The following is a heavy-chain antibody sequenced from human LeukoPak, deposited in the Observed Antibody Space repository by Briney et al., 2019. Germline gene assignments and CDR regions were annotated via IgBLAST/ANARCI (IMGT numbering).Heavy chain of an antibody. CDR2: ISSSSSYI. CDR1: GFTFSSYS. CDR3: ARDSGYDCCPPLYYYYMDV. D-gene: IGHD5-12*01. V-gene: IGHV3-21*01. J-gene: IGHJ6*03. Sequence: PGGSLRLSCAASGFTFSSYSMNWVRQAPGKGLEWVSSISSSSSYIYYADSVKGRFTISRDNAKNSLYLQMNSLRAEDTAVYYCARDSGYDCCPPLYYYYMDVWGKGTTVTISS.